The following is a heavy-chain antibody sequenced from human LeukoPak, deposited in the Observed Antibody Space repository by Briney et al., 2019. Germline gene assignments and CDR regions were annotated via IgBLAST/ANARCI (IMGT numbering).Heavy chain of an antibody. J-gene: IGHJ4*02. CDR1: GGSISSYY. CDR2: IYYSGST. D-gene: IGHD3-10*01. Sequence: SETLSLTCTVSGGSISSYYWSWIRQPPGKGLEWIGYIYYSGSTNYNPSLKSRVPISVDTSKNQFSLKLSSVTAADTAVYYCARGTLWFGEFLDYWGQGTLVTVSS. V-gene: IGHV4-59*01. CDR3: ARGTLWFGEFLDY.